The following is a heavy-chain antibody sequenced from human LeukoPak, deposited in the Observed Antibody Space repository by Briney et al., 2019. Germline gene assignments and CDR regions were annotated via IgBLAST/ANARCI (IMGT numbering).Heavy chain of an antibody. CDR3: ATAGSGGAHVNAFDI. CDR2: ISAYNGKK. J-gene: IGHJ3*02. Sequence: ASVKVSCKASGYTFTSYGITWVRQAPGQGLVWMGWISAYNGKKNCAQNFQGRVAMTTDTSTSTAYMELRSLRSDDTAVYYCATAGSGGAHVNAFDIWGQGTVVTVSS. D-gene: IGHD4/OR15-4a*01. CDR1: GYTFTSYG. V-gene: IGHV1-18*01.